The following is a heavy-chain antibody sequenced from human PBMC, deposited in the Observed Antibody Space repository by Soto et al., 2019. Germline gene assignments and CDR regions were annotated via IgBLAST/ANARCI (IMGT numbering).Heavy chain of an antibody. J-gene: IGHJ4*02. D-gene: IGHD3-10*01. CDR1: GFIFTSYA. Sequence: PXGSLRLSCAACGFIFTSYAMNWVRQAPGRGLEWVSYISSNSGTIYYTDSVKGRFTISRDNTKNSLYLQMNSLRDEDTAVYYCARDWYYYGSGSYYPFDSWGQGTLVTVSS. CDR2: ISSNSGTI. CDR3: ARDWYYYGSGSYYPFDS. V-gene: IGHV3-48*02.